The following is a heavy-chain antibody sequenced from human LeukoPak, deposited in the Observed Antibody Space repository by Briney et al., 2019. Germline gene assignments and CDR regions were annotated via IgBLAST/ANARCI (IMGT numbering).Heavy chain of an antibody. D-gene: IGHD5-18*01. J-gene: IGHJ4*02. V-gene: IGHV3-7*03. CDR3: ARDLWTRDGYSYGTHFDY. CDR1: GFTFTTYW. CDR2: IKQDGSEK. Sequence: GGSLRLSCVGSGFTFTTYWMSWVRQAPGKGLEWVANIKQDGSEKYYVDSVKGRFTISRDNAKNSLYLQMNSLRSDDSAVYYCARDLWTRDGYSYGTHFDYWGQGTLVTVSS.